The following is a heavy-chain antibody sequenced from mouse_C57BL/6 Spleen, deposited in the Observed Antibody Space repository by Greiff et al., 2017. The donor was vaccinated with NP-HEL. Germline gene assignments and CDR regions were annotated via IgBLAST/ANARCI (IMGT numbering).Heavy chain of an antibody. CDR3: SRSPYGYDGD. CDR1: GYAFSSSW. V-gene: IGHV1-82*01. D-gene: IGHD2-2*01. CDR2: IYPGDGDT. Sequence: VQLQQSGPELVKPGASVKISCKASGYAFSSSWMNWVKQRPGQGLEWIGRIYPGDGDTNYNGKFKGKATLTADKSSSTAYMQLSSLTSEDSAVYFCSRSPYGYDGDWGQGTTLTVSS. J-gene: IGHJ2*01.